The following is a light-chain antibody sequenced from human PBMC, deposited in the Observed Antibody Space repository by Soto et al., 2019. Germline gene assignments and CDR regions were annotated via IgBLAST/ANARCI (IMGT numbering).Light chain of an antibody. J-gene: IGLJ2*01. CDR1: SGHSRYA. V-gene: IGLV4-69*01. Sequence: QSVLTQLPSASASLGASVKLTCTLSSGHSRYAIAWHQQQPEKGPRYLMKVTSDGSHIKGDGIPDRFSGSSSGSERYRTISSLDSEDEADDYGQTWGTGLVVFGGGTELTVL. CDR3: QTWGTGLVV. CDR2: VTSDGSH.